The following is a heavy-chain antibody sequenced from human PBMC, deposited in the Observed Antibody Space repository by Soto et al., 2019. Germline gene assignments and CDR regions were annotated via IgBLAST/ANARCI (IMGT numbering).Heavy chain of an antibody. CDR1: GYTFTSYG. V-gene: IGHV1-18*01. D-gene: IGHD3-22*01. J-gene: IGHJ5*02. Sequence: ASVKVSCKASGYTFTSYGISWVRQAPGQGLEWMGWISAYNGNTNYAQKLQGRVTMTTDTSTSTAYMELRSLRSDDTAVYYCARDRRKWFSVFCWFDPWGQGTLVTVSS. CDR3: ARDRRKWFSVFCWFDP. CDR2: ISAYNGNT.